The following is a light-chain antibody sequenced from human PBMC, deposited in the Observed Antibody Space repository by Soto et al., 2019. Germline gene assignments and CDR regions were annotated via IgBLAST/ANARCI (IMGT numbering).Light chain of an antibody. CDR2: LNSDXSX. Sequence: QLVLTQSPSASASLGASVKFTCTLSSGHSSYAIAWHQQQPEKGPRYLMKLNSDXSXXXXXXXXXRFSGSSSGAERYLTISSLQSEDEADYYCQTWGTGIHVFGTGTKLTVL. CDR1: SGHSSYA. V-gene: IGLV4-69*01. J-gene: IGLJ1*01. CDR3: QTWGTGIHV.